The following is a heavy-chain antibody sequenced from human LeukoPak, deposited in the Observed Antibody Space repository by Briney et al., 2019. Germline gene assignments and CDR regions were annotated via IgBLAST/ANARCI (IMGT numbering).Heavy chain of an antibody. CDR1: GFTFNSYS. V-gene: IGHV3-21*04. CDR3: AKGGDGRYYSRADY. J-gene: IGHJ4*02. Sequence: PGGSLRLSCAASGFTFNSYSMNWVRQAPGKGLEWVSSISISNGYIYYADSVKGRFTISRDNSKNTLYLQMNSLRAEDTAVYYCAKGGDGRYYSRADYWGQGTLVTVSS. CDR2: ISISNGYI. D-gene: IGHD2-21*01.